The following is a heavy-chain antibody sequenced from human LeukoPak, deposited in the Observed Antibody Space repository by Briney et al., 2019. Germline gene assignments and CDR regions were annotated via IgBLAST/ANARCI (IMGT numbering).Heavy chain of an antibody. CDR3: AKDSMRYCSSTSCLGRLDP. Sequence: GRSLRLSCAASGFTFSSDGMHWVRQAPGKGLEWVAVISYDGSNKYYADSVKGRFTISRDNSKNTLYLQMNSLRAEDTAVYSCAKDSMRYCSSTSCLGRLDPWGQGTLVTVSS. CDR1: GFTFSSDG. CDR2: ISYDGSNK. D-gene: IGHD2-2*01. V-gene: IGHV3-30*18. J-gene: IGHJ5*02.